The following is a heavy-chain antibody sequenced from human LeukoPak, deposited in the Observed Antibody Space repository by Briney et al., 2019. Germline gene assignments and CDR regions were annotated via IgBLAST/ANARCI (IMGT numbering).Heavy chain of an antibody. J-gene: IGHJ4*02. Sequence: GSLRLSCAASGFTFSSYGMSWIRQPPGKGLEWIGYIYYSGSTNYNPSLKSRVTISVETSKNQFSLKLSSVTAADTAVYYCARAGYYGSGFDYWGQGTLVTVSS. D-gene: IGHD3-10*01. CDR3: ARAGYYGSGFDY. CDR1: GFTFSSYG. CDR2: IYYSGST. V-gene: IGHV4-59*01.